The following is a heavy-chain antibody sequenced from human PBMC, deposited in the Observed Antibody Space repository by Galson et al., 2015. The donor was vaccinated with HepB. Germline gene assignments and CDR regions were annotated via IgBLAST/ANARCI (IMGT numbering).Heavy chain of an antibody. CDR3: ARQLLVGGGLDV. CDR1: GFTFSSFL. CDR2: IWYDGGYK. Sequence: SLRLSCAASGFTFSSFLMHWVRQAPGKGLEWVAVIWYDGGYKFYADSVMGRFTLSRDNSKNTLDLQLNNLRVDDTAVYYCARQLLVGGGLDVWGQGTTVTVSS. D-gene: IGHD3-10*01. J-gene: IGHJ6*02. V-gene: IGHV3-33*01.